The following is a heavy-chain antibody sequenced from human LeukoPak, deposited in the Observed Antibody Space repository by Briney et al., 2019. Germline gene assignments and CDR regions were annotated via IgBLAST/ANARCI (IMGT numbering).Heavy chain of an antibody. CDR1: GFTFSSYE. D-gene: IGHD1-26*01. J-gene: IGHJ3*02. Sequence: AGGSLRLSCAASGFTFSSYEMNWVRQAPGKGLEWVSYISSSGSTIYYADSVKGRFTISRDNAKNSLYLQMNSLRAEDTAVYYCARAALIVGAKNNAFDIWGQGTMVIVSS. V-gene: IGHV3-48*03. CDR2: ISSSGSTI. CDR3: ARAALIVGAKNNAFDI.